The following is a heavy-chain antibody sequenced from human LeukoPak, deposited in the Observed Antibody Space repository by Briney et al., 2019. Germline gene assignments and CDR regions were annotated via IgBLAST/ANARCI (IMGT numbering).Heavy chain of an antibody. CDR2: ISGSGGST. Sequence: PGASLRLSCAASGFTLSSYAMSWVRQAPGKGLEWVSAISGSGGSTYYADSVKGRFTISRDNSKSTLYLQMNSLRAEDTAVYYCAKDPYRGPRYYFDYWGQGTLVTVSS. J-gene: IGHJ4*02. V-gene: IGHV3-23*01. D-gene: IGHD5-18*01. CDR3: AKDPYRGPRYYFDY. CDR1: GFTLSSYA.